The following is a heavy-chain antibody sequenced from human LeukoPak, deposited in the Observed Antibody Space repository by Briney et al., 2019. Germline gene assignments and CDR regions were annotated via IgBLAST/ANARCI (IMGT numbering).Heavy chain of an antibody. CDR3: ARFLRFLDY. V-gene: IGHV3-15*01. J-gene: IGHJ4*02. D-gene: IGHD3-3*01. Sequence: GGSLRLSCGASGLTFSNAWMSWVRQAPGKGLEWVGRIRSKTDGATTDYAAPVKGRFTISRDDSKNTLYLQMNSLKTEDTAVYYCARFLRFLDYWGQGTLVTVSS. CDR1: GLTFSNAW. CDR2: IRSKTDGATT.